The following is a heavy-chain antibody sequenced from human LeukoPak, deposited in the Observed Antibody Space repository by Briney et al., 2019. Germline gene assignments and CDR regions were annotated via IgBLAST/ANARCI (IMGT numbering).Heavy chain of an antibody. CDR2: INPNSGGT. CDR3: ARDSHMTGTTCPDV. J-gene: IGHJ6*04. CDR1: GYTFTGYY. D-gene: IGHD1-7*01. V-gene: IGHV1-2*02. Sequence: ASVKVSCKASGYTFTGYYMHWVRQAPGQGLEWMGWINPNSGGTNYAQTFQGRVTMTRDPSITTAYMELSRLRSDDTAVYYCARDSHMTGTTCPDVWGKGTTVTVSS.